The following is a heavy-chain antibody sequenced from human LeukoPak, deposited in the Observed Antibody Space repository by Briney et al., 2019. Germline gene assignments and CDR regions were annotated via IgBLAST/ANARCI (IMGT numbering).Heavy chain of an antibody. V-gene: IGHV3-74*01. CDR2: IKSDGTT. CDR3: ARAVTDFYGSVTYDWFDP. J-gene: IGHJ5*02. CDR1: GFTFSSYW. Sequence: GGSLRLSCAASGFTFSSYWMHWVRQTPGKGLVWVSRIKSDGTTIYADTVQDRFTVPRDDAKNTLYLQMNSLRAEDTAMYYCARAVTDFYGSVTYDWFDPWGQGTLVTASS. D-gene: IGHD3-10*01.